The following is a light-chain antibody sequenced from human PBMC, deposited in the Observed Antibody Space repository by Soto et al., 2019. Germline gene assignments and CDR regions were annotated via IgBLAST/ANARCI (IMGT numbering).Light chain of an antibody. Sequence: EIVMTQSPVTLSVSPGERVTLSCRASQSVSNTLAWYQQKPGQALRLLCYGASTRATGLPARFSGSGSGTEFTLTISSLQSEDLAVYYCKQYDNWPTFGQGTRLEIK. CDR1: QSVSNT. CDR2: GAS. CDR3: KQYDNWPT. J-gene: IGKJ5*01. V-gene: IGKV3-15*01.